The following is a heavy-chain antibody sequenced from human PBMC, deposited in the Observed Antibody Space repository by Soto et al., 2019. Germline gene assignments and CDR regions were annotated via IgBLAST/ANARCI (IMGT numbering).Heavy chain of an antibody. CDR3: ATPPRYDSSSYFYY. Sequence: SETLSLTCSASGVSIKSGGYYWTWIRQLPGKGLEWIGDIYYTGSTFYHPSLKTRVTLSLDTSKNQFSLNLESVTAADTAVYYCATPPRYDSSSYFYYWGQGTQVTVSS. J-gene: IGHJ4*02. CDR1: GVSIKSGGYY. D-gene: IGHD3-22*01. CDR2: IYYTGST. V-gene: IGHV4-31*03.